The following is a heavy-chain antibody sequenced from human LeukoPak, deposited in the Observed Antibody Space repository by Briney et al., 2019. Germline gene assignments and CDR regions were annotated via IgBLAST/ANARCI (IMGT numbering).Heavy chain of an antibody. CDR2: INGDGSTT. J-gene: IGHJ4*02. D-gene: IGHD4-23*01. CDR1: GFTFSRYW. CDR3: ARDLNGGGGY. V-gene: IGHV3-74*01. Sequence: GGSLRLSCAASGFTFSRYWMHWVRQAPGKGLLWVSRINGDGSTTTYADSVKGRFTISRDNAKNTLYLQMSSLRAKDTAVYYCARDLNGGGGYWGQGTLVTVSS.